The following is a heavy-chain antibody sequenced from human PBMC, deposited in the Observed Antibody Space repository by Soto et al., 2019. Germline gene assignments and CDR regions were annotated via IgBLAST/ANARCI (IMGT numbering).Heavy chain of an antibody. V-gene: IGHV1-69*01. D-gene: IGHD1-26*01. J-gene: IGHJ3*02. CDR3: ARSHGDVGAITSRAFDI. Sequence: QVQLVQSGAEVKKPGSSVKVSCKASGGTFSSYAISWVRQAPGQGLEWMGGIIPIFGTANYAQKFQGRVTITADESTSTAYMELSSLRSEDTAVYYCARSHGDVGAITSRAFDIWGQGTMVTVSS. CDR2: IIPIFGTA. CDR1: GGTFSSYA.